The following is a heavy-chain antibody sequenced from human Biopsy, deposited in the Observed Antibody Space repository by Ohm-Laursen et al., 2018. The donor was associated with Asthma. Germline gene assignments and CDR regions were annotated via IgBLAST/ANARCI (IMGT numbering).Heavy chain of an antibody. CDR1: GFTFSRHA. V-gene: IGHV3-33*01. Sequence: RSLRLSCAAFGFTFSRHALHWVRQAPGKGLEWVAGIYYDGSRKYYTESVKGRFTISRDNSKNRLYLEMASLRAEDTAVYYCAREKVIESRGFQNWFDPWGQGTLVHVSS. D-gene: IGHD3-16*02. J-gene: IGHJ5*02. CDR2: IYYDGSRK. CDR3: AREKVIESRGFQNWFDP.